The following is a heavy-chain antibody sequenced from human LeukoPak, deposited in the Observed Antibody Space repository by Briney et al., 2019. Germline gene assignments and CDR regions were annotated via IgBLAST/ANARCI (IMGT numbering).Heavy chain of an antibody. CDR2: ISPSGGST. J-gene: IGHJ6*03. CDR3: ARSNGPVLVSPGAPINYYYFYMDV. V-gene: IGHV1-46*01. CDR1: GYTFTSNY. Sequence: ASVKVSCKAFGYTFTSNYMHWVRQAPGQGLEWMGVISPSGGSTTYAQKFQGRVTITADKSTSTAYMELSSLRSEDTAVYYCARSNGPVLVSPGAPINYYYFYMDVWGKGTTVTVSS. D-gene: IGHD3-3*02.